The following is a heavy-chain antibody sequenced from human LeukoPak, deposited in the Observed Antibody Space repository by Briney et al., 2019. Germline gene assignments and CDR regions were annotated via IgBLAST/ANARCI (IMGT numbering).Heavy chain of an antibody. J-gene: IGHJ4*02. CDR3: ARDFGGYCSSSSCYLGFLDY. Sequence: GGSLRLSCAVSGFTFSNYAINWVRQAPGKGLEWLSYIGSNGDDKLYADSVKGRFTISRDDAKNSVYLQMNSLRAEDTAVYYCARDFGGYCSSSSCYLGFLDYWGQGTLVTVSS. V-gene: IGHV3-48*03. D-gene: IGHD2-2*01. CDR1: GFTFSNYA. CDR2: IGSNGDDK.